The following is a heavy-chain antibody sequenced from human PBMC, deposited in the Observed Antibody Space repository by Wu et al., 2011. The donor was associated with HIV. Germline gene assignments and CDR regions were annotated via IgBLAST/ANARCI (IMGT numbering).Heavy chain of an antibody. CDR1: GYTFVGYN. V-gene: IGHV1-8*03. Sequence: QVQLVQSGAEVKEPGASMKVACKASGYTFVGYNIHWVRQVGGQGLEWMGWMNPNSGNAGYAQKFQGRVTITRNTSISTAYMQLSSLGSEDSAVYYCARVPPKDYYYGMDVWGQGTIVIVSS. J-gene: IGHJ6*02. CDR3: ARVPPKDYYYGMDV. CDR2: MNPNSGNA.